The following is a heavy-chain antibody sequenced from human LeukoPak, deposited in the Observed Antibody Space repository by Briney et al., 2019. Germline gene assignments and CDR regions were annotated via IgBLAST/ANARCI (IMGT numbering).Heavy chain of an antibody. V-gene: IGHV3-66*01. J-gene: IGHJ3*01. CDR2: IYSGGST. Sequence: TGGSLRLSCAASGFTVSSNYMSWVRQAPGKGLEWVSVIYSGGSTYYADSVKGRFTISRDNSKNTLYLQMNSLRAEDTAIYYCAKVFHPLDHSSYYSSDINDAFDVWGQGTVVTVSA. D-gene: IGHD3-10*01. CDR1: GFTVSSNY. CDR3: AKVFHPLDHSSYYSSDINDAFDV.